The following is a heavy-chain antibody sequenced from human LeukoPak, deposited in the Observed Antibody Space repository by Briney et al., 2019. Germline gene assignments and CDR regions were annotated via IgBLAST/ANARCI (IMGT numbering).Heavy chain of an antibody. Sequence: GESLKISCKGSGYSFTSYWISWVRQMPGKGLEWMGRIDPSDSYINYSPSFQGHVTISADKAINTAYLQWSSLKASDTAMYFCARRSWGSGSYYEYYCGMDVWGQGTTVTVSS. CDR1: GYSFTSYW. J-gene: IGHJ6*01. V-gene: IGHV5-10-1*01. CDR2: IDPSDSYI. D-gene: IGHD3-10*01. CDR3: ARRSWGSGSYYEYYCGMDV.